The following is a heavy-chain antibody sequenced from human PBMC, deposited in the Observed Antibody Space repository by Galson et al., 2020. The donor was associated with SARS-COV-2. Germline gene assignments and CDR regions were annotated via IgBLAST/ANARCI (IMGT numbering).Heavy chain of an antibody. CDR1: GGSFSGYY. D-gene: IGHD2-2*01. Sequence: SETLSLTCAVYGGSFSGYYWSWIRQPPGKGLEWIGEINHSGSTNYNPSLKSRVTISVDTSKNQFSLKLSSVTAADTAVYYCARVCSSTSCYGHYGMDVCGQGTTVTVS. CDR3: ARVCSSTSCYGHYGMDV. V-gene: IGHV4-34*01. CDR2: INHSGST. J-gene: IGHJ6*02.